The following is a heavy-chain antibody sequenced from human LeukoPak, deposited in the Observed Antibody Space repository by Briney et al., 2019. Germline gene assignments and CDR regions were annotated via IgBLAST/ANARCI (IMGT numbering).Heavy chain of an antibody. CDR1: GFTFSSYS. V-gene: IGHV3-21*01. CDR3: ARDTDAGYSSGWYVDYFDY. CDR2: ISSSSYI. J-gene: IGHJ4*02. Sequence: GGSLRLSCAASGFTFSSYSMNWVRQAPGKGLEWVSSISSSSYIYYADSVKGRFTISRDNAKNSLYLQMNSLRAEDTAVYYCARDTDAGYSSGWYVDYFDYWGQGTLVTVSS. D-gene: IGHD6-19*01.